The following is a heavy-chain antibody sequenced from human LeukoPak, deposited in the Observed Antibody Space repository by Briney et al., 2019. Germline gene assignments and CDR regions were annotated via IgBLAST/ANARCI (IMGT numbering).Heavy chain of an antibody. D-gene: IGHD3-16*01. CDR3: ARLKMGGYGMDV. V-gene: IGHV4-31*03. J-gene: IGHJ6*02. Sequence: SETLSLTCTVSGGSISSGGYYWSWIRQHPGTGLEWIAYIYYSGSTYYNPSLKSRLTKAVDTSQNQFSLKLSSVTAADTAVYYCARLKMGGYGMDVWGQGTTVTVSS. CDR1: GGSISSGGYY. CDR2: IYYSGST.